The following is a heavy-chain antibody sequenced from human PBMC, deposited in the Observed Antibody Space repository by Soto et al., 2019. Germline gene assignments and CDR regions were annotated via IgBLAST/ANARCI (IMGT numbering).Heavy chain of an antibody. Sequence: EVQLVESGGGLIQPGGSLRLSCAASGFIVSSNYMGWVRQAPGKGLEWVSTIYRNGNTYYADSVKNRLTISRDNSTNTLPLQKNSFRGDDTAVYYGARGWGNGWMEFLDSGGQGTLVTVSS. D-gene: IGHD3-16*01. CDR3: ARGWGNGWMEFLDS. CDR1: GFIVSSNY. J-gene: IGHJ4*02. CDR2: IYRNGNT. V-gene: IGHV3-53*01.